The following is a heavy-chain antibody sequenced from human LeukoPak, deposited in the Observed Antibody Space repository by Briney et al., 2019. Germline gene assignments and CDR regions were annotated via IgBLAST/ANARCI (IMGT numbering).Heavy chain of an antibody. CDR1: GFTFSSYA. D-gene: IGHD4-17*01. J-gene: IGHJ4*02. Sequence: GGSLRLSCAASGFTFSSYAMSWVRQAPGKGLEWVSGTSGSGDSTYYADSVKGRFTVSRDNSKNTLYLQMNSLRAEDTAVYYCAKADGFTVTTHFDYWGQGTLVTVSP. V-gene: IGHV3-23*01. CDR3: AKADGFTVTTHFDY. CDR2: TSGSGDST.